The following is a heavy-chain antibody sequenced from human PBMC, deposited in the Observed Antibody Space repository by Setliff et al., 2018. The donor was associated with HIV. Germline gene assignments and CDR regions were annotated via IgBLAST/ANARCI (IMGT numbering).Heavy chain of an antibody. V-gene: IGHV4-39*02. CDR2: ISYTGST. Sequence: SETLSLTCTVSGGSISSSSYYWGWIRQPPGKGLEWIGTISYTGSTYYDPSLKGRFTISRDNAKNMLYLQMNGLRAEDTAVYYCARDIGGYSSLWGQGTLVTVSS. CDR1: GGSISSSSYY. CDR3: ARDIGGYSSL. J-gene: IGHJ4*02. D-gene: IGHD6-19*01.